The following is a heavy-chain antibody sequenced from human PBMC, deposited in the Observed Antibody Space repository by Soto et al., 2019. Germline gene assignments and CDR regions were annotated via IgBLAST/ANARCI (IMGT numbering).Heavy chain of an antibody. Sequence: QVQLQESGPGLVKPSGTLSLTCTVSSGSITSSLWCRWVRHSPGKGLEWIGEVAQSGYIHSIPSLKGRLTISLDKSTNRFSLRLTSVTAADTAVYCCARNRYGVYDFDSWGQGSLVTVSS. CDR2: VAQSGYI. D-gene: IGHD5-12*01. J-gene: IGHJ4*02. CDR1: SGSITSSLW. V-gene: IGHV4-4*01. CDR3: ARNRYGVYDFDS.